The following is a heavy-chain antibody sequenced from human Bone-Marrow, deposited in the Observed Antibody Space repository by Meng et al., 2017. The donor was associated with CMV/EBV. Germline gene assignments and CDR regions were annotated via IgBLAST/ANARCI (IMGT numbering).Heavy chain of an antibody. J-gene: IGHJ4*02. CDR3: AKDLGGYTDY. D-gene: IGHD3-22*01. Sequence: GESLKISCAASGFTFSSYGMHWVRQAPGKGLEWVAFIRYDGSNKYYADSVKGRFTISRDNSKNMLYLQMNSLRAEDTAVYYCAKDLGGYTDYWGQGTLVTVSS. V-gene: IGHV3-30*02. CDR1: GFTFSSYG. CDR2: IRYDGSNK.